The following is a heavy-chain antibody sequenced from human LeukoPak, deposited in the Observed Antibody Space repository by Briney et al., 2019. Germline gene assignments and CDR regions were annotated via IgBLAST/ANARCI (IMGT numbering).Heavy chain of an antibody. CDR1: GFTFDDYG. CDR2: INWNGGST. J-gene: IGHJ4*02. D-gene: IGHD2-8*01. V-gene: IGHV3-20*04. Sequence: GGSLRLSCAASGFTFDDYGMSWVRQAPGKGLEWASGINWNGGSTGYADSVKGRFTISRDNAKNSLYLQMNSLRAEDTALYYCARGGYCTNGVCYRDYWGQGTLVTVSS. CDR3: ARGGYCTNGVCYRDY.